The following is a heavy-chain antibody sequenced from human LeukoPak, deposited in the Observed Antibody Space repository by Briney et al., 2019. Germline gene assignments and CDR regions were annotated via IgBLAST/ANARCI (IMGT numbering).Heavy chain of an antibody. J-gene: IGHJ3*02. V-gene: IGHV1-2*02. CDR3: ASLKNYYDSSGYLVTDAFDI. Sequence: ASVKVSCKASGYTFTVYFIHWLRQAPGRGLEWIGWINPNSGDTSYAQKFQGRVTMTRDTSISTAYMELSTLRSDDTAVYYCASLKNYYDSSGYLVTDAFDIWGQGTMVTVSS. D-gene: IGHD3-22*01. CDR1: GYTFTVYF. CDR2: INPNSGDT.